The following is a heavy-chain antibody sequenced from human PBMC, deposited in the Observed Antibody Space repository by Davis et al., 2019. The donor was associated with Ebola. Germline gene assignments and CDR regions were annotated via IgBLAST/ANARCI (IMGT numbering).Heavy chain of an antibody. CDR2: ISSSSSTI. V-gene: IGHV3-48*01. J-gene: IGHJ4*02. CDR3: ARNPPYCTNGVCYNLESPSVY. D-gene: IGHD2-8*01. Sequence: GESLKISCAASGFTFSSYSMNWVRQAPGKGLEWVSYISSSSSTIYYADSVKGRFTISRDNAKNSLYLQMNSLRAEDTAVYYCARNPPYCTNGVCYNLESPSVYWGQGTLVTVSS. CDR1: GFTFSSYS.